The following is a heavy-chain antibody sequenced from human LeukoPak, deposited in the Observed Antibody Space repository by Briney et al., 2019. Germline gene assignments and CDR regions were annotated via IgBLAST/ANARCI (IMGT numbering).Heavy chain of an antibody. D-gene: IGHD6-13*01. Sequence: PSETLSLTCTVSGGSISSSFYYWDWIRQPPGKGLEWIGNIYYSGSTYYNPSLKSRVTISVDTSNNQFSLKLSSVTAADTAVYYCARHLYSSSWYEDYWGQGTLVTVSS. V-gene: IGHV4-39*01. CDR1: GGSISSSFYY. CDR2: IYYSGST. J-gene: IGHJ4*02. CDR3: ARHLYSSSWYEDY.